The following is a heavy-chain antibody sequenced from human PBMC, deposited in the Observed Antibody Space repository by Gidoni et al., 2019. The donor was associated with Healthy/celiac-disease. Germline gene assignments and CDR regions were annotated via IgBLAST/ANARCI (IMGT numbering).Heavy chain of an antibody. CDR2: ISSSSSYT. Sequence: QVQLVASGGGLVKPGGSLRLSCAASGFPFSDYYMSWIRQAPGKGLEWVSYISSSSSYTNYADSVKGRFTISRDNAKNSLYLQMNSLRAEDTAVYYCARDRGYSSSWYRFDYWGQGTLVTVSS. CDR3: ARDRGYSSSWYRFDY. CDR1: GFPFSDYY. D-gene: IGHD6-13*01. V-gene: IGHV3-11*05. J-gene: IGHJ4*02.